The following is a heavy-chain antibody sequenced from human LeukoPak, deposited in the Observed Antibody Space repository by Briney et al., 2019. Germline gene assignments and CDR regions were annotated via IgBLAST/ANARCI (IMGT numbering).Heavy chain of an antibody. CDR3: ARRVATYYYDSSGYVDP. D-gene: IGHD3-22*01. Sequence: GESLKISCKGSGYSFTSYWIGWVRQMPGKGLEWMGIIYPGDSDTRYSTSFQGQVTISADKSISTAYLQWSSLKASDTAMYYCARRVATYYYDSSGYVDPWGQGTLVTVSS. J-gene: IGHJ5*02. CDR1: GYSFTSYW. V-gene: IGHV5-51*01. CDR2: IYPGDSDT.